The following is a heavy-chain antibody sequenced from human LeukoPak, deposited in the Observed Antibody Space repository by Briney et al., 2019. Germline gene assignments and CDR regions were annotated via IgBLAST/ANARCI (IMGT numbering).Heavy chain of an antibody. CDR3: ARGESFAFDV. Sequence: GGSLRLSCAASEFSFSSYGMHWVRQAPGKGLEWVSSISRAGDRTYYEDSVKGRFTISRDNSRNTMFLQMNSLRAEDTAVYYCARGESFAFDVWGQGTMVTVSS. CDR1: EFSFSSYG. CDR2: ISRAGDRT. V-gene: IGHV3-23*01. J-gene: IGHJ3*01.